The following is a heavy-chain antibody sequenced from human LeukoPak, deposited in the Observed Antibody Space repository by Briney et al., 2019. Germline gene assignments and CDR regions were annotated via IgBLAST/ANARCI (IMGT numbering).Heavy chain of an antibody. CDR1: GGSISSYY. CDR3: ARLWFARGTNGMDV. V-gene: IGHV4-4*07. D-gene: IGHD3-10*01. CDR2: FYTSGST. J-gene: IGHJ6*02. Sequence: PSETLSLTCTVSGGSISSYYWSWIRQPAGEGLEWSGRFYTSGSTNYNPSLKSRVTMSVDTSKNQFSLKLSSVTAADTAVYYCARLWFARGTNGMDVWGQGTTVTVSS.